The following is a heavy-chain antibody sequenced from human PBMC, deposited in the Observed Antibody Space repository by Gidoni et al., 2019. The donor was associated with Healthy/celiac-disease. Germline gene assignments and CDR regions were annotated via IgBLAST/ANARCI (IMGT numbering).Heavy chain of an antibody. CDR3: ARNRRITGTKHGYYYYGMDV. J-gene: IGHJ6*02. V-gene: IGHV4-61*02. Sequence: QVQLQESGPGLVKPSQNLSLTCTVSGGSISSGSYYWSWIRQPAGKGLEWIGRIYTSGSTNYNPSLKSRVTISVDTSKNQFSLKLSSVTAADTAVYYCARNRRITGTKHGYYYYGMDVWGQGTTVTVSS. CDR2: IYTSGST. CDR1: GGSISSGSYY. D-gene: IGHD1-20*01.